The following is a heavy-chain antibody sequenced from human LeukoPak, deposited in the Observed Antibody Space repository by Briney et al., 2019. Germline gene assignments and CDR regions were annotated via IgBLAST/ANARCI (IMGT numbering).Heavy chain of an antibody. Sequence: GASVKASCKASGYTFTSYGISWVRQAPGQGLEWMGWISAYNGNTNYAQKLQGRVTMTTDTSTSTAYMELRSLRSDDTAVYYCARSVAAAGAEYFQHWGQGTLVTVSS. CDR1: GYTFTSYG. CDR3: ARSVAAAGAEYFQH. V-gene: IGHV1-18*01. J-gene: IGHJ1*01. D-gene: IGHD6-13*01. CDR2: ISAYNGNT.